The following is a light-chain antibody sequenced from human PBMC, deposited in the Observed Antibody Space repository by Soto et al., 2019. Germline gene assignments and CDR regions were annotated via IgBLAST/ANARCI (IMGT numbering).Light chain of an antibody. V-gene: IGLV2-11*01. J-gene: IGLJ2*01. CDR3: CSYAGSYTPVV. Sequence: QSALTQPRSVSGSPGQSVTISCTGTSSDVGYYNYVSWYQQHPGKAPKLMISDVSKRPSGVPDRFSGSKSGTTASLTISGLQADDEADYYCCSYAGSYTPVVFGGGTKVTVL. CDR1: SSDVGYYNY. CDR2: DVS.